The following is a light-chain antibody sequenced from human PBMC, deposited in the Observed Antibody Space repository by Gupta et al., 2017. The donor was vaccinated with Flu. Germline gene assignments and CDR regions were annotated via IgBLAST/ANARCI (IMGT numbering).Light chain of an antibody. J-gene: IGKJ3*01. CDR3: QQENSYPQI. Sequence: DIQMTQSPSSLSASVGDRVTITCRASQDISNFLAWLQQRPGKAPQSLIHTASSLRSGVPSRFSGSGFGTDFTLTISSLQPEDFATYYCQQENSYPQIFGHGTKVDIK. CDR2: TAS. V-gene: IGKV1-16*01. CDR1: QDISNF.